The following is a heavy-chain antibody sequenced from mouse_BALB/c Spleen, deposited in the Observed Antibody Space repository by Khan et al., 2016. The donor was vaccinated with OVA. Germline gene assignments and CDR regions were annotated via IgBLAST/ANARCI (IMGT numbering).Heavy chain of an antibody. J-gene: IGHJ2*01. Sequence: EVKLLESGPGLVKPSQSLSLTCTVTGYSITSGYAWNWIRQFPGNKLEWMGYISYSGGTSYNPSLKSRISITRDTSKNQFFLQLNSVTTEDTATYYCARGNFYGYYFDYRGQGTPLTVP. D-gene: IGHD1-1*01. CDR2: ISYSGGT. V-gene: IGHV3-2*02. CDR3: ARGNFYGYYFDY. CDR1: GYSITSGYA.